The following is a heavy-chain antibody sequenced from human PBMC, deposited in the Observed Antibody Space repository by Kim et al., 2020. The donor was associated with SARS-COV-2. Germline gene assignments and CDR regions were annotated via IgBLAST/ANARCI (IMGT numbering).Heavy chain of an antibody. V-gene: IGHV3-30-3*01. D-gene: IGHD3-16*01. J-gene: IGHJ6*02. CDR1: GFTFSSYA. Sequence: GGSLRLSCAASGFTFSSYAMHWVRQAPGKGLEWVAVISYDGSNKYYADSVKGRFTISRDNSKNTLYLQVNSLRAEDTAVYYCARDPGGAHYGMDVWGQGTTVTVSS. CDR2: ISYDGSNK. CDR3: ARDPGGAHYGMDV.